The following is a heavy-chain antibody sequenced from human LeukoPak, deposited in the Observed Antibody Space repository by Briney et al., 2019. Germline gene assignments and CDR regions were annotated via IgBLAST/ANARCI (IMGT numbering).Heavy chain of an antibody. CDR1: GFTFRDYA. D-gene: IGHD1-26*01. J-gene: IGHJ5*02. CDR2: ISYDGSNK. V-gene: IGHV3-30*04. CDR3: ASLGSYGHP. Sequence: GGSLRLSCAASGFTFRDYAMSWVRQAPGKGLEWVAVISYDGSNKYYADSVKGRFTISRDNSKNTLYLQMNSLRAEDTAVYYCASLGSYGHPWGQGTLVTVSS.